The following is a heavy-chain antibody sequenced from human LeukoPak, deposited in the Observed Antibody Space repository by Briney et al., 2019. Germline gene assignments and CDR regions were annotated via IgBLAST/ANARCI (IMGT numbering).Heavy chain of an antibody. J-gene: IGHJ6*03. CDR2: INHSGST. D-gene: IGHD4-17*01. V-gene: IGHV4-34*01. CDR3: ARVRGDYLRTYYYYMDV. Sequence: PSETLSLTCAVYGGSFSGYYWSWIRQPPGKGLEWIGEINHSGSTNYNPSLKSRVTISVDTSKNQFSLKLSSVTAADTAVYYCARVRGDYLRTYYYYMDVWGKGTTVTVSS. CDR1: GGSFSGYY.